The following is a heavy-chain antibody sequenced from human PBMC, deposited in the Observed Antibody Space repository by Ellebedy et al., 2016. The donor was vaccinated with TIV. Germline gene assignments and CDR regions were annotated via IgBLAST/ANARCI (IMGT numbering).Heavy chain of an antibody. CDR3: AREGVQLFYYYGMDV. J-gene: IGHJ6*02. D-gene: IGHD3-10*01. V-gene: IGHV6-1*01. Sequence: MPSETLSLTCAISGDSVSNNGVTWNWIRQSPSRGLEWLGRTYYRSKWYNDYAVSVKSRITINPDTSKNQFSLQLNSVTPEDTAVYYCAREGVQLFYYYGMDVWGQGTTVTVSS. CDR2: TYYRSKWYN. CDR1: GDSVSNNGVT.